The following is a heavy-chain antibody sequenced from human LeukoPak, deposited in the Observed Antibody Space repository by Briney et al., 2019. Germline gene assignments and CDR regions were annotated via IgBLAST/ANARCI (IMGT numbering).Heavy chain of an antibody. J-gene: IGHJ3*02. Sequence: PGGSLRLSCAASGFTFSNAWMGWVRQAPGKGLEWVGRIKSKTDGGTTDYAAPVKGRFTISRDDSKNTLYLLMNSLKTEDTAVYYCTTGTKYYYDSSGYFSVPRAFDIWGQGTMVTVSS. CDR2: IKSKTDGGTT. CDR1: GFTFSNAW. D-gene: IGHD3-22*01. V-gene: IGHV3-15*01. CDR3: TTGTKYYYDSSGYFSVPRAFDI.